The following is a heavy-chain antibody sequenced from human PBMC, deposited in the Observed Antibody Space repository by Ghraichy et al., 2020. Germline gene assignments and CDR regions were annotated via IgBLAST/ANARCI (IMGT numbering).Heavy chain of an antibody. CDR1: GGSMRGYY. CDR2: IYYSGSS. Sequence: SETLSLTCTVSGGSMRGYYWRWIRQPPGKGLEWIGYIYYSGSSNYNPSLKSRATISLDTSKDQFSLNLSSVIAADTAVYYCARGSLYGYSRGWYYWFDPWGQGTQVTVSS. D-gene: IGHD6-19*01. J-gene: IGHJ5*02. CDR3: ARGSLYGYSRGWYYWFDP. V-gene: IGHV4-59*01.